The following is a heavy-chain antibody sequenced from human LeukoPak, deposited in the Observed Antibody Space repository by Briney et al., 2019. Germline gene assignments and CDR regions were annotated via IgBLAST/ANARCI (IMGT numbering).Heavy chain of an antibody. CDR3: AREPPAVFGVVIIAYGDDY. CDR1: GFTFSSYS. V-gene: IGHV3-21*01. D-gene: IGHD3-3*01. CDR2: ISSRSSYI. Sequence: GGSLRLSCAASGFTFSSYSMNWVRQAPGKGREWVSSISSRSSYIYYADSVKGRFTISRDNAKNSLYLQMNSLRAEDTAVYYCAREPPAVFGVVIIAYGDDYWGQGTLVTVSS. J-gene: IGHJ4*02.